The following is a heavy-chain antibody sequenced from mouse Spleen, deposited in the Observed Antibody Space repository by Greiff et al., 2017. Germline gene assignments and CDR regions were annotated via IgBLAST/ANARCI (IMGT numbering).Heavy chain of an antibody. V-gene: IGHV1-85*01. CDR3: ARGGSSLYWYFDV. CDR2: IYPRDGST. D-gene: IGHD1-1*01. J-gene: IGHJ1*03. Sequence: VQLQQSGPELVKPGASVKLSCKASGYPFTSYDINWVQQRPGQGLEWIGWIYPRDGSTKYNEKFKGKATLTVDTSSSTTYMELHSLTSEDSAVYFCARGGSSLYWYFDVWGTGTTVTVSS. CDR1: GYPFTSYD.